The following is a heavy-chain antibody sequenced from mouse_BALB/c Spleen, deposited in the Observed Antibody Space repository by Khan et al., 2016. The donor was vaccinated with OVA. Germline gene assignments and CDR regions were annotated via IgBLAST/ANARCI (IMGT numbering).Heavy chain of an antibody. V-gene: IGHV9-2-1*01. CDR1: GYTFTDYS. CDR2: INTETGEP. Sequence: QIQLVQSGPELKKPGETVKISCKASGYTFTDYSMHWVKQAPGKGLKWMGWINTETGEPTYADDFKGRFAFSLETSASTAYLQINNLKNEDTATYFCAREGGSYAMDYWGQGTSVTVSS. J-gene: IGHJ4*01. CDR3: AREGGSYAMDY.